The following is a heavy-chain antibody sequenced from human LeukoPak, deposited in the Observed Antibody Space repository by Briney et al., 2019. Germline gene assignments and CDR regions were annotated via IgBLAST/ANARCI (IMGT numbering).Heavy chain of an antibody. CDR1: GFTFSSYA. Sequence: QSGGSLRLSCAASGFTFSSYAMSWVRQAPGKGLEWVSAISGSGGSTYYADSVKGRFTISRDNSKNTLYLQMNSLRAEDTAVYYCARKDYYDSSGYLPLWGQGTLVTVSS. V-gene: IGHV3-23*01. J-gene: IGHJ4*02. D-gene: IGHD3-22*01. CDR2: ISGSGGST. CDR3: ARKDYYDSSGYLPL.